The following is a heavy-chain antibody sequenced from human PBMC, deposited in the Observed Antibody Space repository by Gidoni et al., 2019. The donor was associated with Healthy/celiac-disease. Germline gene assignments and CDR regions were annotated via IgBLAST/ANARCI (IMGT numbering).Heavy chain of an antibody. D-gene: IGHD6-13*01. CDR1: GFTFSSFA. CDR3: AKWGSSSWSNLFDH. CDR2: ISGSGGST. J-gene: IGHJ4*02. Sequence: EVQLVESGGGLVQPGGSLRLSCAASGFTFSSFAMSWLRQAPGKGLEWVSAISGSGGSTYYAGSVKGQFTISRDNSKNTLYLQMNSLRAEDTAVYYCAKWGSSSWSNLFDHWGQGTLVTVSS. V-gene: IGHV3-23*04.